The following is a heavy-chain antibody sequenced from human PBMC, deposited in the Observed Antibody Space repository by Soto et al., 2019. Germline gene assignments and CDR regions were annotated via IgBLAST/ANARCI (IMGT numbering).Heavy chain of an antibody. D-gene: IGHD2-2*01. CDR3: AKSKLYCSGTSCYVFDF. CDR1: GFTFSSYA. V-gene: IGHV3-23*01. CDR2: ISSSGDRT. J-gene: IGHJ4*02. Sequence: EVQLLESGGGLVQPGGSLRLSCAASGFTFSSYAMNWVRQAPGKGLEWVSAISSSGDRTYYADSVKGRFTISRDNSKNTLYLQVNSLRADDPAVYYCAKSKLYCSGTSCYVFDFWGQGTLVTVSS.